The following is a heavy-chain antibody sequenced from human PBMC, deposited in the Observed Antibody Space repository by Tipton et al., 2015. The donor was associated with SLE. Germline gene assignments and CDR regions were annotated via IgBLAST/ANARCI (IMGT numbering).Heavy chain of an antibody. D-gene: IGHD6-6*01. V-gene: IGHV4-61*02. CDR1: GGSITSGTYY. CDR3: AREDISSESVDY. J-gene: IGHJ4*02. CDR2: IYSSGST. Sequence: GLVKPSQTLSLTCTVSGGSITSGTYYWSWIRQPAGKGLEWIGRIYSSGSTNSSPSLRSRVTISVDTSKNQFSLKLSSVTAVDTAVYYCAREDISSESVDYWGQGTQVTVFS.